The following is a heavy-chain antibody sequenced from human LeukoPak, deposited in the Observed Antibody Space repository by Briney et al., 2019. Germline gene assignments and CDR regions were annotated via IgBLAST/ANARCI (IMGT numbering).Heavy chain of an antibody. J-gene: IGHJ5*02. D-gene: IGHD6-13*01. CDR2: INHSGST. V-gene: IGHV4-34*01. CDR3: ARGAIAAAGTGFDP. Sequence: PSETLSLTCAVYGGSFSGYYWSWIRQPPGKGLEWIGEINHSGSTNYNPSLKSRVTISVDTSKNQFSLKLSSVTAADTAVYYCARGAIAAAGTGFDPWGQGTLVTVSS. CDR1: GGSFSGYY.